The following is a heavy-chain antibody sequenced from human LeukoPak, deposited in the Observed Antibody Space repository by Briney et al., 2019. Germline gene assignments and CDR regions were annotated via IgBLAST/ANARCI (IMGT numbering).Heavy chain of an antibody. Sequence: GASVKVSCKASGYTFTMYYIHWVRQAPGQGLEWMGMINPSDGATTYAQRFQGRVTMTRDMSTTTVYMDLRSLRSEDTAVYFWAREQRGGPSGSLGGLFASYYTYYYMDVWARGTTVTVSS. V-gene: IGHV1-46*01. CDR2: INPSDGAT. CDR3: AREQRGGPSGSLGGLFASYYTYYYMDV. J-gene: IGHJ6*03. D-gene: IGHD1-26*01. CDR1: GYTFTMYY.